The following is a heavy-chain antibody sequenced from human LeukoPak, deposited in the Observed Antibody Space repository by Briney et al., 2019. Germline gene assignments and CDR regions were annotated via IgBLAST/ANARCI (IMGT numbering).Heavy chain of an antibody. CDR1: GGSISGYF. CDR3: ARTRGYGGNSPRAFDI. V-gene: IGHV4-59*01. J-gene: IGHJ3*02. D-gene: IGHD4-23*01. CDR2: ILYSGST. Sequence: SETLSLTCTVSGGSISGYFWSWVRQPPGKGVEWIAYILYSGSTNYNPSLKSRVTISVDTSKDQFSLMLTSVTAADTAVYYCARTRGYGGNSPRAFDIWGQGTMVTVSS.